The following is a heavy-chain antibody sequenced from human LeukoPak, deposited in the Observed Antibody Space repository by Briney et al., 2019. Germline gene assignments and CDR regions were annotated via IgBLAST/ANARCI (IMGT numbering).Heavy chain of an antibody. D-gene: IGHD4-23*01. Sequence: SETLSLTCTVSGGSNSSSSDYWRWIRQTPAKGLEWIGYLGSSRSPYYNPSLKSRVPISVVPSKDQFSLNLRSVTAADTAIYFCSRSHDYGGFYFYYYMDVWGKGTTVTVSS. J-gene: IGHJ6*03. CDR1: GGSNSSSSDY. CDR3: SRSHDYGGFYFYYYMDV. CDR2: LGSSRSP. V-gene: IGHV4-39*01.